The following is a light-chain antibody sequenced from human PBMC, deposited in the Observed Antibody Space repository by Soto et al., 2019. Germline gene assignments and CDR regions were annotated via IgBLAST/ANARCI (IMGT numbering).Light chain of an antibody. CDR2: GNS. Sequence: QSVLTQPPSVSGAPGQRVTISCTGSSSNIGAGYDVHWYQQLPGTAPKLLIYGNSNRPSGVPDRFSGSKSGTSASLAITGLQAEDEAEYYCSSYTSASTLLYLFGTGTKLTVL. V-gene: IGLV1-40*01. CDR1: SSNIGAGYD. CDR3: SSYTSASTLLYL. J-gene: IGLJ1*01.